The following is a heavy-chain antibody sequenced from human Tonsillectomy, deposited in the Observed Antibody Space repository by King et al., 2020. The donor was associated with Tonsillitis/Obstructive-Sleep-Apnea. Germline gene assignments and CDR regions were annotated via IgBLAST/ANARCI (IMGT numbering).Heavy chain of an antibody. Sequence: VQLLESGGGLVQPGGSLRLSCSASGFTCSSYAMSWVSPCQGNGLEWVSAISGSGGSTYYADSVKGRFTISRDNSKNTLYLQMNSLRAEDTAVYYCAKYGQLDYYYYYYMDVWGKGTTVTVSS. CDR3: AKYGQLDYYYYYYMDV. CDR1: GFTCSSYA. V-gene: IGHV3-23*01. J-gene: IGHJ6*03. CDR2: ISGSGGST. D-gene: IGHD6-13*01.